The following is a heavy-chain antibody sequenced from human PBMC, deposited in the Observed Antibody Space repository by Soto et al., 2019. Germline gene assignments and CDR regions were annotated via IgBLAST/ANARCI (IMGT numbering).Heavy chain of an antibody. Sequence: EVQLVESGGVVVQPGGSLRLSCAASGFTFDDYTMHWVRQAPGKGLEWVSLMSWDGGSTYYAASVKGRFTISRDNSNNSLYLQMNSLRTEDTALYYCAKLLGHYGGNSGGGDYWGQGTLVTVSS. V-gene: IGHV3-43*01. J-gene: IGHJ4*02. CDR3: AKLLGHYGGNSGGGDY. D-gene: IGHD4-17*01. CDR2: MSWDGGST. CDR1: GFTFDDYT.